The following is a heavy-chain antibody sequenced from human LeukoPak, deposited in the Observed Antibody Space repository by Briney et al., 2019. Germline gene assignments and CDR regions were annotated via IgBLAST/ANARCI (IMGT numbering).Heavy chain of an antibody. D-gene: IGHD6-13*01. CDR3: ARDRFGIAAAGLYNWFDP. Sequence: SETLSLTCTVSGGSISSYYWSWIRQPAGKGLEWIGRIYTSGSTNYNPSLKSRVTMSVDTSKNQLSLKLSSVTAADTAVYYCARDRFGIAAAGLYNWFDPWGQGTLVTVSS. CDR1: GGSISSYY. V-gene: IGHV4-4*07. CDR2: IYTSGST. J-gene: IGHJ5*02.